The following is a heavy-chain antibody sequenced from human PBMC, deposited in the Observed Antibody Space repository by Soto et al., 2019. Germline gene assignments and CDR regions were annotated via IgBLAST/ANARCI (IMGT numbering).Heavy chain of an antibody. CDR2: IYWDDYK. V-gene: IGHV2-5*02. J-gene: IGHJ4*02. Sequence: QITLKESGPTLVKPTQTLTLTCTFSGFSLSTSGVGVGWIRQPPGKALEWLAVIYWDDYKHYSPSLKSRLTITKDTSKNQEVPTMTNMDPVDTATYYCAHKGYGDYPLDYWGQGTLLTVSS. CDR1: GFSLSTSGVG. CDR3: AHKGYGDYPLDY. D-gene: IGHD4-17*01.